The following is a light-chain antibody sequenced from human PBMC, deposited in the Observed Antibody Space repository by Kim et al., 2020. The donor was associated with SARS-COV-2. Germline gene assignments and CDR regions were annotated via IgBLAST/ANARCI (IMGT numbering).Light chain of an antibody. CDR1: FRLGSEF. CDR3: QAWDGTTAV. Sequence: SYELTQPPSVSVSPGQTASITCFGPFRLGSEFVCWYQQKPGQSPALVIYQNNKRPSGTPERFSGSLSGNTATLTIGGTQGLDEADYFCQAWDGTTAVFGG. V-gene: IGLV3-1*01. J-gene: IGLJ3*02. CDR2: QNN.